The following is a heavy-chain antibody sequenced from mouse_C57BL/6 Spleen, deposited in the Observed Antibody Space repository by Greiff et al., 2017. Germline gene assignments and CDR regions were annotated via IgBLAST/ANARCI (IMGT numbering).Heavy chain of an antibody. D-gene: IGHD1-1*01. CDR1: GYTFTSYW. CDR2: IHPNSGST. CDR3: ARGGPGSSLAY. V-gene: IGHV1-64*01. J-gene: IGHJ3*01. Sequence: QVQLQQPGAELVKPGASVKLSCKASGYTFTSYWMHWVKQRPGQGLEWIGMIHPNSGSTNYNEKFKSKATLTVDKSSSTAYMQLSSLTSEDSAVYYCARGGPGSSLAYWGQGTLVTVSA.